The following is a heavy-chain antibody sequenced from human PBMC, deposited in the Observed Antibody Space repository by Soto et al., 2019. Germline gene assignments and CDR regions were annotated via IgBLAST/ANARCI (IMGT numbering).Heavy chain of an antibody. J-gene: IGHJ4*02. CDR3: ARDGAAAGTLDY. D-gene: IGHD6-13*01. CDR1: GFTFSSYS. V-gene: IGHV3-21*01. Sequence: GGSLRLSCAASGFTFSSYSMNWVRQAPGKGLEWVSSISSSSSYIYYGDSVKGRFTISRDNAKNSLYLQMNSLRAEDTAVYYCARDGAAAGTLDYWGQGTLVTVSS. CDR2: ISSSSSYI.